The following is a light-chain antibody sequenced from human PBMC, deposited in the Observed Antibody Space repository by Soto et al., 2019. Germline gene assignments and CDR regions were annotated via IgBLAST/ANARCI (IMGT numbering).Light chain of an antibody. CDR2: EVT. J-gene: IGLJ1*01. CDR3: CSDASGGTYV. V-gene: IGLV2-23*02. CDR1: SRDVGRYNF. Sequence: QSALTQPASVSGSPGQSITISCTGTSRDVGRYNFVSWYQQYPGKVPRVTIYEVTKRPSGASNRFSGTKSGNTAFLTISGLQAEDEANYYCCSDASGGTYVFGTGTQLTVL.